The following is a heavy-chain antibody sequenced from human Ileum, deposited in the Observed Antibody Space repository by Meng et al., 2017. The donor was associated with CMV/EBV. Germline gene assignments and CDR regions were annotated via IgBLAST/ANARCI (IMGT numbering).Heavy chain of an antibody. V-gene: IGHV1-69*10. CDR3: ARGGRPGDFWSGVYTYYFDY. Sequence: SVKVSCKASGDTFSTYAISWVRQAPGQGLEWMGGIIPILGIPDYAQTFQGRVRITVDTSTSTAYMELNSLRSEDTAVYYCARGGRPGDFWSGVYTYYFDYWGQGTLVTVSS. CDR2: IIPILGIP. J-gene: IGHJ4*02. D-gene: IGHD3-3*01. CDR1: GDTFSTYA.